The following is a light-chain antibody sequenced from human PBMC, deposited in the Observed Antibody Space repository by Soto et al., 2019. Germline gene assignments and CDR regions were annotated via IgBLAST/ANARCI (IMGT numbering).Light chain of an antibody. CDR3: QQSYNTPRT. J-gene: IGKJ1*01. Sequence: DIQMTQSPSTLSASVGDRVTITCRASQSISSWLAWYQQKPGKAPKLLIYAASTLQGGVPSRFSGSGSGTDFTLTISSLHPEDFATYFCQQSYNTPRTFGQGTKVDIK. CDR2: AAS. CDR1: QSISSW. V-gene: IGKV1-39*01.